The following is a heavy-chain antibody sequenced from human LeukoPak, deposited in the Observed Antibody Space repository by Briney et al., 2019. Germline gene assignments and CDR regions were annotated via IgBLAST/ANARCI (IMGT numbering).Heavy chain of an antibody. V-gene: IGHV3-7*01. D-gene: IGHD6-13*01. CDR1: GFTFGDYA. CDR2: IKQDGTEK. CDR3: ARVSAAGSGFLDL. J-gene: IGHJ2*01. Sequence: GGSLRLSCTASGFTFGDYAVTWVRQAPGKGLEWVANIKQDGTEKNYVDSVKGRLTTSRDNAKNSLFLQMNSLRVEDTAVYYCARVSAAGSGFLDLWGRGTLVLVSA.